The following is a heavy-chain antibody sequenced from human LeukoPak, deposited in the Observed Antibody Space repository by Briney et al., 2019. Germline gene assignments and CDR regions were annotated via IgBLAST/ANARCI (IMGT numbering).Heavy chain of an antibody. Sequence: GGSLRLSCAASGITFSSYGMSWVRQAPGKGLEWVSSISSTGGTTYYADSVKGRFTISRDNSKNTLYLQMNSLRAEDTAVYYCARDRGYYDSSGYLVGAFDIWGQGTMVTVSS. CDR1: GITFSSYG. V-gene: IGHV3-23*01. CDR2: ISSTGGTT. CDR3: ARDRGYYDSSGYLVGAFDI. D-gene: IGHD3-22*01. J-gene: IGHJ3*02.